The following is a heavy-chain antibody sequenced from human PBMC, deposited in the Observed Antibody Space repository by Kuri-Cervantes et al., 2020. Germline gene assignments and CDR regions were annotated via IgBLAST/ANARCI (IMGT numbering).Heavy chain of an antibody. J-gene: IGHJ4*02. CDR3: ARDSRAAAGVDY. Sequence: SETLSLTCTVSGGSISSGGYYWSWIRQHPGKGLEWIGYIYYSGSTYYNPSLKSLVTISVDTSKNQFSLKLSSVTAADTAVYYCARDSRAAAGVDYWGQGTLVTVSS. V-gene: IGHV4-31*01. CDR2: IYYSGST. D-gene: IGHD6-13*01. CDR1: GGSISSGGYY.